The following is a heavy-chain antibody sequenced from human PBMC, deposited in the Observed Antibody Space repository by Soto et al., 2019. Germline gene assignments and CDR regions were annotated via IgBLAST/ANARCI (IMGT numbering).Heavy chain of an antibody. Sequence: SETLSLTCAVSGGSISSGGYSWTWIRQPPGKGLEWIGYIYYSGSTYYNPSLKSRVTISVDTSKNQFSLKLSSVTAADTAVYYCAREGIAAAGTFDYWGQGTLVTVSS. V-gene: IGHV4-31*11. CDR1: GGSISSGGYS. CDR3: AREGIAAAGTFDY. D-gene: IGHD6-13*01. CDR2: IYYSGST. J-gene: IGHJ4*02.